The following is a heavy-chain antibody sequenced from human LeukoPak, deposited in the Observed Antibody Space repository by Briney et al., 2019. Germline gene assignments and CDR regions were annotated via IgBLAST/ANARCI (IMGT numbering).Heavy chain of an antibody. CDR1: GFTFSSYW. V-gene: IGHV3-20*01. CDR2: IDWNGGST. D-gene: IGHD6-6*01. J-gene: IGHJ4*02. Sequence: GGSLRLSCAASGFTFSSYWMNWVRQAPGKGLEWVSGIDWNGGSTGYADSVKGRFTISRDNAKNSLYLQMNSLRAEDTALYNCARVMGFEYGSSGSDYWGQGTLVTVSS. CDR3: ARVMGFEYGSSGSDY.